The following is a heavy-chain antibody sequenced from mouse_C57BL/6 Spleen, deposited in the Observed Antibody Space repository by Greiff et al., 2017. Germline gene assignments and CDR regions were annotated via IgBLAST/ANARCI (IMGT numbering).Heavy chain of an antibody. CDR3: TRGTTVVPLFDD. CDR2: IDPETGGT. J-gene: IGHJ2*01. Sequence: QVQLQQSGAELVRPGASVTLSCKASGYTFTDYEMHWVKQTPVHGLEWIGAIDPETGGTAYNQKFKGKAILTADKSSSTAYMELRSLTSEDSAIYYCTRGTTVVPLFDDWGQGTTLTVSS. V-gene: IGHV1-15*01. CDR1: GYTFTDYE. D-gene: IGHD1-1*01.